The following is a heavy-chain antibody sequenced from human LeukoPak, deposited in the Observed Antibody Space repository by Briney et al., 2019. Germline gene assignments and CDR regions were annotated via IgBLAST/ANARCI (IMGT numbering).Heavy chain of an antibody. CDR2: ISGSGGST. V-gene: IGHV3-23*01. J-gene: IGHJ4*02. CDR3: AKDGLAATVY. Sequence: GSLRLSCAASGFTFSSYSMNWVRQAPGKGLEWVSAISGSGGSTYYADSVKGRFTISRDNSKNTLYLQMNSLRAEDTAAYYCAKDGLAATVYWGQGTLVTVSS. CDR1: GFTFSSYS. D-gene: IGHD2-15*01.